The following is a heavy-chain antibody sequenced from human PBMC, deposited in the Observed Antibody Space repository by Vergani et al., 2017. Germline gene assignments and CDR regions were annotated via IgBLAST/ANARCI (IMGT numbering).Heavy chain of an antibody. J-gene: IGHJ2*01. CDR3: ARVFSPSAFWYLDL. V-gene: IGHV4-61*02. D-gene: IGHD2/OR15-2a*01. CDR2: IYASGNT. Sequence: QVQLQESGPGLVKPSQTLSLTCTVPGDSIDSVSYYWTWIRQPAGKGLEWIGRIYASGNTNYNPSLRSRVIMSVDTSKNQISLKLTSVTAAETAVYYCARVFSPSAFWYLDLWGRGTLVTVSS. CDR1: GDSIDSVSYY.